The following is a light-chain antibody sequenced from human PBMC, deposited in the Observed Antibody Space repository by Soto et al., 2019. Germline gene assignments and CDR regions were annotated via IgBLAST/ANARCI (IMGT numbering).Light chain of an antibody. CDR1: QSVSGN. Sequence: EIVMTQSPATLSVSPGERATLSCRASQSVSGNLAWYQQEPGQAPRLLIYGASPRATAIPARFSGSGSGTEFTLTISRLQSEDFAVYYCQQYNNWPPAFGQGNKLDI. V-gene: IGKV3-15*01. J-gene: IGKJ1*01. CDR2: GAS. CDR3: QQYNNWPPA.